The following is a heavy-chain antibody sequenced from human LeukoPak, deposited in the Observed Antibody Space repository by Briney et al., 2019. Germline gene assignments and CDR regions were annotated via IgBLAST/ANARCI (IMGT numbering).Heavy chain of an antibody. CDR2: ISGSGGST. J-gene: IGHJ4*02. Sequence: GGALRLSRATSGFTLCHYALSRGRQAPGKGLEWVSAISGSGGSTYYADSVKGRFTISRDNSKNTLYLQMNSLRAEDTAVYYCAKDATLGWGQGTLVTVSS. CDR1: GFTLCHYA. CDR3: AKDATLG. V-gene: IGHV3-23*01.